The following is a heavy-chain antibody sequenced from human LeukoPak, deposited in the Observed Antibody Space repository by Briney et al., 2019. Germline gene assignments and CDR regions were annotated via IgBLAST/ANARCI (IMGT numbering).Heavy chain of an antibody. D-gene: IGHD3-10*01. Sequence: PSGGSLRLSCAASGFTFSSYAMSWVRQAPGKGLEWVSTISGSGGSTYYADSVKGRFTISRDNSKNTLYLQMNSLRAEDTAVYYCAKDRLYGSGSYYFDYWGQGTLVTVSS. J-gene: IGHJ4*02. CDR1: GFTFSSYA. CDR2: ISGSGGST. CDR3: AKDRLYGSGSYYFDY. V-gene: IGHV3-23*01.